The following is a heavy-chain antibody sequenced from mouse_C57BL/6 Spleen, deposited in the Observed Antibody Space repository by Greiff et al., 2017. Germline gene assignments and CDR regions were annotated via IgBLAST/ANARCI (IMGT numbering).Heavy chain of an antibody. D-gene: IGHD1-1*01. CDR3: ARSKNYYGSAKEY. CDR1: GYSFTDYY. V-gene: IGHV1-39*01. Sequence: VHVQQSGPELVKPGASVKISCKASGYSFTDYYMHWVKQSTGQGLEWIGLINPNYGTTSYNQKFKGKATLTVDQSSSTAYMQLNSLTSEDSAVYDCARSKNYYGSAKEYWGQGTSVTVAT. CDR2: INPNYGTT. J-gene: IGHJ4*01.